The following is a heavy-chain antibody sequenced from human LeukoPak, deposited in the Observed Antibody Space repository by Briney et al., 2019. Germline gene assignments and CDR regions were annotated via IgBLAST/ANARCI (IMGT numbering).Heavy chain of an antibody. CDR1: GGSFSGYY. D-gene: IGHD3-9*01. CDR3: ARRRRLRFDY. CDR2: INHSGST. J-gene: IGHJ6*03. V-gene: IGHV4-34*01. Sequence: SETLSLTCAVYGGSFSGYYWSWIRQPPGKGPEWIGEINHSGSTNYNPSLKSRVTISVDTSKNQFSLKLSSVTAADTAVYYCARRRRLRFDYWGKGTTVTISS.